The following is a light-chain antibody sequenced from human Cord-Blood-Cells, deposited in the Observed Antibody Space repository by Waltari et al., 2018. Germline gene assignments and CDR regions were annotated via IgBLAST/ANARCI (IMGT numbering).Light chain of an antibody. CDR1: QGISSA. J-gene: IGKJ5*01. CDR2: DAS. Sequence: AIQLTQSPSSLSASVGDRVTITCRASQGISSALAWYQQKPGKAPKLLIYDASSLESGVPSRFSGSGSWTDFTLTISSLQPEDFATYYCQHFNSYPITFGQGTRLEIK. V-gene: IGKV1-13*02. CDR3: QHFNSYPIT.